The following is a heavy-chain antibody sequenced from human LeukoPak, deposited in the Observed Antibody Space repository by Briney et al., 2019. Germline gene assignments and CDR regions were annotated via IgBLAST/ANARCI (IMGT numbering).Heavy chain of an antibody. D-gene: IGHD3-9*01. CDR3: ARDLLRYFDWLSHYFDY. CDR1: GYTFTSYG. V-gene: IGHV1-18*01. J-gene: IGHJ4*02. CDR2: ISAYNGNT. Sequence: ASVKVSCKASGYTFTSYGISWVRQAPGQGLEWMGWISAYNGNTNYAQKLQGRVTMTTDTSTSTAYMELRSLRSDDTAVGYCARDLLRYFDWLSHYFDYWGQGTLVTVSS.